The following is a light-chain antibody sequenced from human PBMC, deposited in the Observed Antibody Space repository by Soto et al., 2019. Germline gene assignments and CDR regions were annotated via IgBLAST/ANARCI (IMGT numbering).Light chain of an antibody. J-gene: IGKJ1*01. Sequence: IVMTQSPATLSVSPGDRATLSCRASQSVNTNLAWYQQKPGQAPRLLIYGAFTRATGIPARFSGGGSGTEFTLTISSLQSEDFAVYYCQQYNNWPRTFGQGTKVDI. CDR2: GAF. CDR3: QQYNNWPRT. V-gene: IGKV3-15*01. CDR1: QSVNTN.